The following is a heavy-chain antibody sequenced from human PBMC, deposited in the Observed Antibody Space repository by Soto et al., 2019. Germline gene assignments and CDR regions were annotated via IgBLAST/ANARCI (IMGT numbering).Heavy chain of an antibody. Sequence: EVQLVESGGGLVKPGASLRLSCAASGFTFSSYSMNWIRQGPGKGLEWVSSIASRSDYIFYADSVRGRFTISRDNAKNSLYLQMNSLRAEDTAVYYCANSVPAQPFDFWGQGTMVSVSS. CDR2: IASRSDYI. CDR3: ANSVPAQPFDF. V-gene: IGHV3-21*02. J-gene: IGHJ3*01. CDR1: GFTFSSYS. D-gene: IGHD2-2*01.